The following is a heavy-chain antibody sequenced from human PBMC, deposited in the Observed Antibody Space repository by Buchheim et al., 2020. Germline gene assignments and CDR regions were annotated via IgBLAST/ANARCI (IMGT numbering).Heavy chain of an antibody. CDR2: ISSRSTSYI. D-gene: IGHD4-17*01. V-gene: IGHV3-21*06. Sequence: EVQLVESGGGLVKPGGSLRLSCAASGFTFSHFSMNWVRQAPGRGLEWVSSISSRSTSYIYYADSVKGRFTISRDNAENPLDLQMNSLRAEDTAVYYCTREGLDYVGLSDYWGRGTL. J-gene: IGHJ4*02. CDR3: TREGLDYVGLSDY. CDR1: GFTFSHFS.